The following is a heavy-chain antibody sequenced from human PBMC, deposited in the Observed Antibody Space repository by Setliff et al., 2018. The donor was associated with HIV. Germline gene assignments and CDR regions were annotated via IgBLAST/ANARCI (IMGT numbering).Heavy chain of an antibody. CDR3: ARPFDWGSSHPLGY. D-gene: IGHD3-9*01. J-gene: IGHJ4*02. Sequence: SETLSLTCTVSGGSSSSSSFYWGWIRQPPGKGLEWIGSIYYSGNTYYNPSLKSRVTIYVDTSKNQFSLKLSSVTAADTAVYYCARPFDWGSSHPLGYWSQGTLVTVSS. V-gene: IGHV4-39*01. CDR2: IYYSGNT. CDR1: GGSSSSSSFY.